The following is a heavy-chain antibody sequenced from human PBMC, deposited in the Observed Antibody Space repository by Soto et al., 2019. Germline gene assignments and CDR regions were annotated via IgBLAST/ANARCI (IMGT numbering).Heavy chain of an antibody. CDR1: GYSFTSYW. CDR2: IDPSDSYT. V-gene: IGHV5-10-1*01. D-gene: IGHD3-22*01. J-gene: IGHJ4*02. CDR3: ARLKAPYYCDSSGRDY. Sequence: PGESLKISCKGSGYSFTSYWISWVRQMPGKGLEWMGRIDPSDSYTNYSPSFQGHVTISADKSISTAYLQWSSLKASDTAMYYCARLKAPYYCDSSGRDYWGQGTLVTVSS.